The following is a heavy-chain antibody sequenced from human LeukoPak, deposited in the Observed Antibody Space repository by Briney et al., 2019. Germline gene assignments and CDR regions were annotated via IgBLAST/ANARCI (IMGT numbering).Heavy chain of an antibody. CDR2: IRYDGSNK. Sequence: GGSLRLSCAASGFTFSSYGMHWVRQAPGKGLEWVAFIRYDGSNKYYADSVKGRFTISRDNSKNTLYLRVNSLRAEDTAVYFCAKVGATAGTLRIEYFQHWGQGTLVTVSS. J-gene: IGHJ1*01. V-gene: IGHV3-30*02. CDR1: GFTFSSYG. CDR3: AKVGATAGTLRIEYFQH. D-gene: IGHD6-13*01.